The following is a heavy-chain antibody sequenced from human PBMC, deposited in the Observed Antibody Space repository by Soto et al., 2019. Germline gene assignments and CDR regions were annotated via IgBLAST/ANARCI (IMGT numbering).Heavy chain of an antibody. D-gene: IGHD6-6*01. J-gene: IGHJ4*02. Sequence: EMQLLESGGGLVQPGESLRLSCAASGFTFSSYAMSWVRQAPGKGLEWVSVISGSDDSTYYADSVKGRFTISRDNSKNTVYLQMNSLRAEDTAVYCCAKRSSSSAFDYGGQGALVTVSS. CDR1: GFTFSSYA. CDR2: ISGSDDST. CDR3: AKRSSSSAFDY. V-gene: IGHV3-23*01.